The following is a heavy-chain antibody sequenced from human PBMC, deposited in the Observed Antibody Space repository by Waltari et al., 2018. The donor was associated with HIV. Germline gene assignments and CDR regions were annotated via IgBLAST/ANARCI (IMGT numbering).Heavy chain of an antibody. CDR3: AREVAVAGSDY. CDR2: IYYSGST. Sequence: QVQLQESGPGLVKPSETLSLTCTVSGGSISSYYWSWIRQPPGKGLAWIGYIYYSGSTNSDPSLKSRVTISVDTSKNQFSLKLSSVTAADTAVYYCAREVAVAGSDYWGQGTLVTVSS. D-gene: IGHD6-19*01. J-gene: IGHJ4*02. CDR1: GGSISSYY. V-gene: IGHV4-59*01.